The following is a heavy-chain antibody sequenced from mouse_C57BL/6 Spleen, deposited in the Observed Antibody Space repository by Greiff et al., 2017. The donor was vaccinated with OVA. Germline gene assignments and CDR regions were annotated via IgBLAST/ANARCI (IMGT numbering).Heavy chain of an antibody. Sequence: VQLQQSGPELVKPGASVKISCKASGYTFTDYYMNWVKQSHGKSLEWIGDINPNNGGTSYNQKFKGKATLTVDKSSSTAYMELRILTSDDSAVYYCSSNWDDSMDYWGQGTSVPVSS. CDR1: GYTFTDYY. CDR2: INPNNGGT. CDR3: SSNWDDSMDY. D-gene: IGHD4-1*02. V-gene: IGHV1-26*01. J-gene: IGHJ4*01.